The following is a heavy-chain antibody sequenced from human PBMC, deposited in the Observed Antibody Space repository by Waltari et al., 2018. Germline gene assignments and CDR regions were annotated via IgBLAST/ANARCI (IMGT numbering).Heavy chain of an antibody. J-gene: IGHJ4*02. D-gene: IGHD6-13*01. CDR1: GFTVSSNY. Sequence: EVQLVESGGGLIQPGGSLRLSCAASGFTVSSNYMSWVRQPPGKGLEWVSVIYSGGSTYYADSVKGRFTISRDNSKNTLYLQMNSLRAEDTAVYYCAREFRGTAAAGYFDYWGQGTLVTVSS. CDR3: AREFRGTAAAGYFDY. V-gene: IGHV3-53*01. CDR2: IYSGGST.